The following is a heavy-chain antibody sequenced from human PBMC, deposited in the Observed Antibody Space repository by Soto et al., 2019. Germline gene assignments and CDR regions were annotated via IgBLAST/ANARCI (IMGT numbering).Heavy chain of an antibody. CDR3: ARGQVVAAQH. CDR2: IYHSGST. V-gene: IGHV4-30-2*01. D-gene: IGHD2-15*01. Sequence: SETLSLTCTVSGDSISTVGSYWTWIRQPPGKGLEWIGYIYHSGSTYYNPSLKSRVTISVDRSKNQFSLKLSSVTAADTAVYYCARGQVVAAQHWGQGTLVTVSS. CDR1: GDSISTVGSY. J-gene: IGHJ4*02.